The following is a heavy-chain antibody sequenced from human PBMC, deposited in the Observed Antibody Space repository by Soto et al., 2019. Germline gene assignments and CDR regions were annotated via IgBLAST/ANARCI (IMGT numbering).Heavy chain of an antibody. CDR3: AKGSYYDSSGRDWFDP. CDR2: ISGSGCST. Sequence: GPLRLSCAASVFTFSSSAMSWVRQAPGKGLEWVSAISGSGCSTYYADSVKGRFTISRDNSKNTLYLQMNSLRAEDTAVYYCAKGSYYDSSGRDWFDPWGQGTLVTVSS. J-gene: IGHJ5*02. V-gene: IGHV3-23*01. D-gene: IGHD3-22*01. CDR1: VFTFSSSA.